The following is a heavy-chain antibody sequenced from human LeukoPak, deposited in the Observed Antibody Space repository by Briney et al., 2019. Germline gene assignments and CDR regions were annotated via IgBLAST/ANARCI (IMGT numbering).Heavy chain of an antibody. Sequence: GGSLRLSCAASGFIFRSYWMNWVRQDPGKGLEWVSAISGSGGSTYYADSVKGRFTISRDNSKNTLYLQMNSLRAEDTAVYYCAKAERSYYDSSGYYSTWGQGTLVTVSS. J-gene: IGHJ5*02. D-gene: IGHD3-22*01. CDR3: AKAERSYYDSSGYYST. V-gene: IGHV3-23*01. CDR1: GFIFRSYW. CDR2: ISGSGGST.